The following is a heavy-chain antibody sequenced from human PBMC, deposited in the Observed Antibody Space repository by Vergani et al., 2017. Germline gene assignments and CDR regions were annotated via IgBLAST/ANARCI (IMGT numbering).Heavy chain of an antibody. V-gene: IGHV3-23*04. CDR2: ISGSGGST. J-gene: IGHJ4*02. CDR1: GFTFSSYA. D-gene: IGHD2-2*01. Sequence: EVQLVESGGGLVKPGGSLRLSCAASGFTFSSYAMSWVQAPGKGLEWVSAISGSGGSTYYADSVKGRFTISRDNSKNTLYLQMNSLRAEDTAVYYCAKTGDCSSTSCSDYWGQGTLVTVSS. CDR3: AKTGDCSSTSCSDY.